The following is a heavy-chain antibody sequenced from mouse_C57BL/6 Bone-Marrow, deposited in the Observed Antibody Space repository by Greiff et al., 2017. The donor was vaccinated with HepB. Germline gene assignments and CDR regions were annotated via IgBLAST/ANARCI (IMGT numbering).Heavy chain of an antibody. J-gene: IGHJ1*03. CDR2: IYPRSGNT. CDR3: ARREAHWYFDV. Sequence: VQVVESGAELARPGASVKLSCKASGYTFSSYGISWVKQRTGQGLEWIGEIYPRSGNTYYNEKFKGKATLTADKSSSTAYMELRSLTSEDSAVYFCARREAHWYFDVWGTGTTVTVSS. CDR1: GYTFSSYG. V-gene: IGHV1-81*01.